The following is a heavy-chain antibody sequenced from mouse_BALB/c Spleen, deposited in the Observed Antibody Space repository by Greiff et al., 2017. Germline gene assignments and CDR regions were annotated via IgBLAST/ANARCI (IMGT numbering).Heavy chain of an antibody. CDR2: IYPGDGDT. CDR3: ASDSPYYNGSPYYFDY. CDR1: GYAFSSSW. Sequence: QVQLQQSGPELVKPGASVKISCKASGYAFSSSWMNWVKQRPGQGLEWIGRIYPGDGDTNYNGKFKGKATLTADKSSSTAYMQLSSLTSVDSAVYYCASDSPYYNGSPYYFDYWGQGTTRTDSS. D-gene: IGHD1-1*01. J-gene: IGHJ2*01. V-gene: IGHV1-82*01.